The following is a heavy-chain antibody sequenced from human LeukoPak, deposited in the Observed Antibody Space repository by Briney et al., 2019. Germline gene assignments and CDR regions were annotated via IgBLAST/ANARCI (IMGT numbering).Heavy chain of an antibody. CDR1: GFTFDDYA. Sequence: GRSLRLSCAASGFTFDDYAMHWVRHAPGKGLEWVSGISWNSGSIGYADSVKGRFTISRDNAKNSLYLQMNSLRAEDMALYYCAKDGSSGWYGSWFDPWGQGTLVTVSS. CDR2: ISWNSGSI. CDR3: AKDGSSGWYGSWFDP. V-gene: IGHV3-9*03. J-gene: IGHJ5*02. D-gene: IGHD6-19*01.